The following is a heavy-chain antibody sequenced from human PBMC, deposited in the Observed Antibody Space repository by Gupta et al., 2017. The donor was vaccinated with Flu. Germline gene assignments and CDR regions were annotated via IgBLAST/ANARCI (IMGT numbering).Heavy chain of an antibody. J-gene: IGHJ4*02. Sequence: EVQLLESGGGLVQPGGSLRFSRAASGFTFSSYAMSWVRPAPGKGLEWVSVISGSGGTTYYADSVKGRFTISRDNSKNTLYLQMNSLRAEDTALYYCAKDLSEVVVVVAATLWGQGTLVTVSS. CDR2: ISGSGGTT. V-gene: IGHV3-23*01. CDR3: AKDLSEVVVVVAATL. D-gene: IGHD2-15*01. CDR1: GFTFSSYA.